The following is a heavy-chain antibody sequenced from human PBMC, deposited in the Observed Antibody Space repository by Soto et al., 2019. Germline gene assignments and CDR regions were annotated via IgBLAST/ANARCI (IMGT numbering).Heavy chain of an antibody. Sequence: GGSLRLSCAASGFTFSSYSMNWVRQAPGKGLEWVSSISSSSSYIYYADSVKGRFTISRDNAKNSLYLQMNSLRAEDTAVYYCARDQGRPEGSGNYYYYGMDVWGQGTTVTVSS. CDR2: ISSSSSYI. J-gene: IGHJ6*02. CDR1: GFTFSSYS. CDR3: ARDQGRPEGSGNYYYYGMDV. V-gene: IGHV3-21*01. D-gene: IGHD1-26*01.